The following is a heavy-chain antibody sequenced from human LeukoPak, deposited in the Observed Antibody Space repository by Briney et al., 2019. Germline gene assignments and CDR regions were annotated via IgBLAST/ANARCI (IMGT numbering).Heavy chain of an antibody. V-gene: IGHV4-4*07. CDR2: IYTSGST. D-gene: IGHD3-22*01. CDR1: GGSISSYY. J-gene: IGHJ5*02. Sequence: SETLSLTCTVSGGSISSYYWSWIRQPAGKGLEWIGRIYTSGSTNYNPSLKSRVTISVDTSKNQFSLKLSSVTAADTAVYYCARNGDSTYYYDSSGYFPVDPWGQGTLVTVSS. CDR3: ARNGDSTYYYDSSGYFPVDP.